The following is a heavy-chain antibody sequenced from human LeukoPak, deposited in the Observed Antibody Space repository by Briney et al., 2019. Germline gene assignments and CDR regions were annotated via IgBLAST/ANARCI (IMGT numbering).Heavy chain of an antibody. CDR3: ARLGYSSGWSEFDY. CDR2: IYYSGST. CDR1: GGSISSYY. Sequence: SETLSLTCTVSGGSISSYYWSWIRQPPGKGLEWIGYIYYSGSTNYNPSLKSRVTISVDTSKNQFSLKLSSVTAADTAVYYCARLGYSSGWSEFDYWGRGTLVTVSS. J-gene: IGHJ4*02. V-gene: IGHV4-59*08. D-gene: IGHD6-19*01.